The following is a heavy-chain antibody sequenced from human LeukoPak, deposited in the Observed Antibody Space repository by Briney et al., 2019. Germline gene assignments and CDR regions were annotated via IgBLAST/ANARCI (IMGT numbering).Heavy chain of an antibody. J-gene: IGHJ4*02. CDR2: INHSGST. D-gene: IGHD3-22*01. V-gene: IGHV4-34*01. Sequence: SETLSLTCAVYGGSFSDYYWSWIRQPPGKGLEWIGEINHSGSTNYNPSLKSRVTVSVDTAKSQFSLKVSSVTAADTAVYYCARHYYDRSGYYSTPHYFDYWGQGTLVTVSS. CDR1: GGSFSDYY. CDR3: ARHYYDRSGYYSTPHYFDY.